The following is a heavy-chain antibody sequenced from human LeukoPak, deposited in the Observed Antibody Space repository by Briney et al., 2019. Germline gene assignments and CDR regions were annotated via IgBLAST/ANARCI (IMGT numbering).Heavy chain of an antibody. CDR3: ARGFGVVIIEAFDN. CDR2: ISSSSSYI. CDR1: GFTFSSYS. D-gene: IGHD3-3*01. V-gene: IGHV3-21*01. J-gene: IGHJ3*02. Sequence: GGSLRLSCAASGFTFSSYSMNWVRQAPGKGLEWVSSISSSSSYIYYADSVKGRFTISRDNAKNSLYLQMNSLRAEDTAVYYCARGFGVVIIEAFDNWGQGTMVTVSS.